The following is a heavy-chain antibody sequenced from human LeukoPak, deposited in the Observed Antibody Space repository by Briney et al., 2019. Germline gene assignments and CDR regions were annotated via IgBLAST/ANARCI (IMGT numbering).Heavy chain of an antibody. D-gene: IGHD2-15*01. J-gene: IGHJ4*02. Sequence: PGGSLRLSCAASGFTFINYGMSWVRQAPGKGLEWVSGVSGSGGADAGSTYYAASVKGRFTISRDNSKNTLYLQMNSLRAEDTAVYYCAKDRAGSGQYYFDYWGQGTLVTVSS. CDR2: VSGSGGADAGST. V-gene: IGHV3-23*01. CDR3: AKDRAGSGQYYFDY. CDR1: GFTFINYG.